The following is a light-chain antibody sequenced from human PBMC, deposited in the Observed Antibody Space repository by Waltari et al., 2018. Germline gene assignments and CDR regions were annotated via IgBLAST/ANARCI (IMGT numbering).Light chain of an antibody. CDR3: SSYTSMSTQV. Sequence: QSALTQPASVSGSPGQSITISCTGTSSDVGRYNYVSWYQHHPGKAPKLMIYEVSTRPSGVSNLFSGSKSGNTASLTISGLQAEDEADYFCSSYTSMSTQVFGTGTTVTVL. V-gene: IGLV2-14*01. CDR1: SSDVGRYNY. J-gene: IGLJ1*01. CDR2: EVS.